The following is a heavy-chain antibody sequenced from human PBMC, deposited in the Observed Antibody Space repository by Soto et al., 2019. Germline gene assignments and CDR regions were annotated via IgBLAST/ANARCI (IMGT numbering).Heavy chain of an antibody. CDR1: GGSFSGYY. CDR3: ARGRRYSGYAADY. J-gene: IGHJ4*02. D-gene: IGHD5-12*01. Sequence: SETLSLTCAVYGGSFSGYYWSWIRQPPGKGLGWIGEINHSGSTNYNPSLKSRVTISVDTSKNQFSLKLSSVTAADTAVYYCARGRRYSGYAADYWGQGTLVTVSS. V-gene: IGHV4-34*01. CDR2: INHSGST.